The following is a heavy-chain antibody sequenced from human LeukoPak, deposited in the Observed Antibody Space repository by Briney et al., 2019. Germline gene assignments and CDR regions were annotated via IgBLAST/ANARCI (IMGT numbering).Heavy chain of an antibody. V-gene: IGHV1-18*01. D-gene: IGHD3-10*01. J-gene: IGHJ4*02. Sequence: GASVTVSCKASGYTFTSYGISGVRQAPGQGLEWMGWISAYNGNTNYAQKLQGRVTMTTDTSTSTAYMELRSLRSDDPAVYYCARDLYYYGSGSYYPDYWGQGTLVTVSS. CDR3: ARDLYYYGSGSYYPDY. CDR2: ISAYNGNT. CDR1: GYTFTSYG.